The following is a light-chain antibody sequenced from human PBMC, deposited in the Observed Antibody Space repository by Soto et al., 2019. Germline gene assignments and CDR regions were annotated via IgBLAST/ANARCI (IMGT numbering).Light chain of an antibody. CDR3: QQNSNWPLT. V-gene: IGKV3-11*01. Sequence: EIVLTQSPATLSLSPGERATLSCRASQSVSSLLAWYQQKPGQAPRLLIYDASSRATGIPTRFSGSGSGTDFTPTISSLEPEDFAVYYCQQNSNWPLTFGGGTKVEIK. J-gene: IGKJ4*01. CDR1: QSVSSL. CDR2: DAS.